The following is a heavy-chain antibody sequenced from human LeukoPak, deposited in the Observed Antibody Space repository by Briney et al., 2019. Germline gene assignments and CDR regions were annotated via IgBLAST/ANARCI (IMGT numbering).Heavy chain of an antibody. V-gene: IGHV4-34*01. CDR3: ARTYYYDSSGYYYKGYYFDY. CDR2: INHSGST. Sequence: SETLSLTCAVYGGSSSGYYWSWIRQPPGKGLEWIGEINHSGSTNYNPSLKSRVTISVDTSKNQFSLKLSSVTAADTAVYYCARTYYYDSSGYYYKGYYFDYWGQGTLVTVSS. CDR1: GGSSSGYY. J-gene: IGHJ4*02. D-gene: IGHD3-22*01.